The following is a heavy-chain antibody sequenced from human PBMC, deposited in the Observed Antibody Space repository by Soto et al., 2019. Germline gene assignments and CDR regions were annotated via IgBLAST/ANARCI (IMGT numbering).Heavy chain of an antibody. J-gene: IGHJ4*02. V-gene: IGHV3-30-3*01. Sequence: GGSLRLSCEASGFTFSSYAIHWVRQAPGKGLEWVAVSPYDGSNKYYADSVKGRFIISRDNSKNTLYLQMNSLRGEDTAVYYCARGGFGIVGAIGYWGQGTLVTVSS. CDR1: GFTFSSYA. CDR3: ARGGFGIVGAIGY. CDR2: SPYDGSNK. D-gene: IGHD1-26*01.